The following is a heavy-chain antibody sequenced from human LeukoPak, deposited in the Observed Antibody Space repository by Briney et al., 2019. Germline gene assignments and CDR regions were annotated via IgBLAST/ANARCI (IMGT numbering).Heavy chain of an antibody. D-gene: IGHD4-17*01. V-gene: IGHV3-64*02. CDR1: GFTFSSCA. J-gene: IGHJ4*02. Sequence: GGSLRLSCAASGFTFSSCAMHWVRQAPGKGLEYVSAISSNGGSTYYADSVKGRFTISRDNSKNTLYLQMGSLRAEDMAVYYCARESLDYGDYVFDYWGQGTLVTVSS. CDR3: ARESLDYGDYVFDY. CDR2: ISSNGGST.